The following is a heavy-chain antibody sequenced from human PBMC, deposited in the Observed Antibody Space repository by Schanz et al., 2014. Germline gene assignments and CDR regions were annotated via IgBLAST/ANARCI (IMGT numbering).Heavy chain of an antibody. J-gene: IGHJ4*02. D-gene: IGHD3-10*01. Sequence: VQLVESGGGLVQPGGSLRLSCAASGFTFSGYGMHWVRQAPGKGLEWVAIISYDGRHKNYADSVKGRFTISRDNSKNTLHLQMSSLRADDTAVYYCVKEGTVVSGSPRDYWGPGTLVTVSS. CDR2: ISYDGRHK. CDR3: VKEGTVVSGSPRDY. V-gene: IGHV3-30*18. CDR1: GFTFSGYG.